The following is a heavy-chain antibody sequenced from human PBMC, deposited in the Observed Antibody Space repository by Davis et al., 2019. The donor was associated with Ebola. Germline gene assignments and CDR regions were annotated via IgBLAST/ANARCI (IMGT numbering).Heavy chain of an antibody. D-gene: IGHD3-22*01. CDR3: ARDREFPLYDSSGYSN. J-gene: IGHJ4*02. CDR2: IIPIFGTA. Sequence: AASVKVSCKASGGTFSSYAISWVRQAPGQGLEWMGGIIPIFGTANYAQKFQGRVTITADESTSTAYMELSSLRSEDTAVYYCARDREFPLYDSSGYSNWGQGTLVTVSS. CDR1: GGTFSSYA. V-gene: IGHV1-69*13.